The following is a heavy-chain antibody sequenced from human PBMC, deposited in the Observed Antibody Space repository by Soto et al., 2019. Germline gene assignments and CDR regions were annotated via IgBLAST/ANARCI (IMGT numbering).Heavy chain of an antibody. V-gene: IGHV3-15*01. Sequence: PGGSLRLSCAASGFTFSNAWMSWVRQAPGKGLEWVGRIKSKTDGGTTDYAAPVKGRFTISRDDSKNTLYLQMNSLKTEDTAVYYCTTLPAAKAKENFDYWGQGTLVTVSS. CDR2: IKSKTDGGTT. CDR1: GFTFSNAW. J-gene: IGHJ4*02. CDR3: TTLPAAKAKENFDY. D-gene: IGHD6-25*01.